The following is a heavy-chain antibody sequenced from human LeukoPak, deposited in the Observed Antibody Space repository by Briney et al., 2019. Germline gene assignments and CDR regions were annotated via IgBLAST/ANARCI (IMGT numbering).Heavy chain of an antibody. CDR3: ARGGRYPTSNDY. J-gene: IGHJ4*02. CDR1: GGPFNGYY. D-gene: IGHD1-26*01. Sequence: PSETLSLTCTIYGGPFNGYYWSWIRQPPGKGLEWIGEINHSGTTNYNPSLESRVTISVDTSKNQFSLKLSSMTAADTAVYYCARGGRYPTSNDYWGQGTLVTVSS. CDR2: INHSGTT. V-gene: IGHV4-34*01.